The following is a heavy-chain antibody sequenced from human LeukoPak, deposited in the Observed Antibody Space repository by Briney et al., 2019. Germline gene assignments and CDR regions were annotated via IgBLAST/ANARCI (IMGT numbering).Heavy chain of an antibody. Sequence: GGSLRLSCAASGFTFSYAWMSWVRQAPGKGLVWVGRIKTKTDGGTTDYAAPVKGRFTISRDDSTNTLYLQMNSLKTEDTAVYYCTTEALYDSSGYYMDYWGQGTLVTVSS. J-gene: IGHJ4*02. V-gene: IGHV3-15*01. CDR3: TTEALYDSSGYYMDY. CDR2: IKTKTDGGTT. CDR1: GFTFSYAW. D-gene: IGHD3-22*01.